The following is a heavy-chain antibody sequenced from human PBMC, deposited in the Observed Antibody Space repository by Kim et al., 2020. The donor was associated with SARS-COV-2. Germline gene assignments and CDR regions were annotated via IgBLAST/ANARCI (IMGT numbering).Heavy chain of an antibody. CDR2: INSDGSST. Sequence: GGSLRLSCAASGFTFSSYWMHWVRQAPGKGLVWVSRINSDGSSTSYADSVKGRFTISRDNAKNTLYLQMNSLRAEDTAVYYCATYPHPSSIAARRPWFDPWGQGTLVTVSS. D-gene: IGHD6-6*01. CDR3: ATYPHPSSIAARRPWFDP. V-gene: IGHV3-74*01. J-gene: IGHJ5*02. CDR1: GFTFSSYW.